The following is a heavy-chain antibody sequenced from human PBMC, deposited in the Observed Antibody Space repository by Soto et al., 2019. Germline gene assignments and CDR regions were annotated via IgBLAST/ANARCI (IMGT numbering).Heavy chain of an antibody. CDR1: GGSINSYY. Sequence: PSETLSLTCTVSGGSINSYYWSWIRQPPGKGLEWIGYIYYSGSTNYNPSLKSRVTISVDTSKNQFSLKLSSVTAADMAVYYCARRYGVYFDYWGQGTLVTVSS. D-gene: IGHD4-17*01. J-gene: IGHJ4*02. CDR3: ARRYGVYFDY. CDR2: IYYSGST. V-gene: IGHV4-59*08.